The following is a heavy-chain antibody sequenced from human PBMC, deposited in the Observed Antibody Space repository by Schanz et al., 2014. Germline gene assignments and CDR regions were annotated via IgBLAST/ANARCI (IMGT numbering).Heavy chain of an antibody. CDR3: ARDRRRYCSTASCLHDNWFDP. CDR2: ISAYTNNT. J-gene: IGHJ5*02. V-gene: IGHV1-18*01. D-gene: IGHD2-2*01. CDR1: RYTFNTYG. Sequence: GPEVKEPGASVKVSCEASRYTFNTYGLNWVRQAPGQGLEWMGWISAYTNNTNYAQKVQGRVTMTTDTSTGTAYMELRSLRSDDTAVYYCARDRRRYCSTASCLHDNWFDPWGQGTKLTV.